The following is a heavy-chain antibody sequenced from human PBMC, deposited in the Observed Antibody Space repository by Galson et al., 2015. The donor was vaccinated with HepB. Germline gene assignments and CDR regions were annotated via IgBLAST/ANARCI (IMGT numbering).Heavy chain of an antibody. CDR3: REVTPAADS. V-gene: IGHV3-30*03. CDR2: ITYDGNRI. CDR1: AFTFSSYG. Sequence: SLRLSCAASAFTFSSYGMHWVRQAPGRGLEWLAVITYDGNRIYYADSVRGRFSISRDNSKNTLYLQMNSLRPEDTAVYYCREVTPAADSWGQGTLVTVSS. J-gene: IGHJ4*02. D-gene: IGHD4-11*01.